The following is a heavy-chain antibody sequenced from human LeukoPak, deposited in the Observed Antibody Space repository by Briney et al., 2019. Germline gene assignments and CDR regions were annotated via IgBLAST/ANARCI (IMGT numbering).Heavy chain of an antibody. CDR2: ISSSSSYM. J-gene: IGHJ4*02. D-gene: IGHD1-26*01. Sequence: PGGSLRLSCAASGFTFSSYSMNWVRQAPGKGLEWVSSISSSSSYMYYADSVKGRFTISRDNAKNSLYLQMNSLRAEDTAVYYCARDEGELRLDYWGQGTLVTVSS. CDR1: GFTFSSYS. CDR3: ARDEGELRLDY. V-gene: IGHV3-21*01.